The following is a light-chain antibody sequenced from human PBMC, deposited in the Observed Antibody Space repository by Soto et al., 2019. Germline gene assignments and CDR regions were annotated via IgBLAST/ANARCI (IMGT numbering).Light chain of an antibody. CDR2: ATS. Sequence: EVVLTQSPGALSLSPGERATLSCRASHSVDSSYFAWYQQRPGQAPRLLIYATSSRATGIPDRFSGSGSGTDFTLTVSRLEPEDFAVYFCQQYGSYPLTFGGGTKVEIK. J-gene: IGKJ4*01. V-gene: IGKV3-20*01. CDR1: HSVDSSY. CDR3: QQYGSYPLT.